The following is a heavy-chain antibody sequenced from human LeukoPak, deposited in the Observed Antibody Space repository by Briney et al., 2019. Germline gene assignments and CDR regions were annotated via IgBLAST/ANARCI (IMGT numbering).Heavy chain of an antibody. D-gene: IGHD5-12*01. CDR1: GFTFSSYG. V-gene: IGHV3-30*03. J-gene: IGHJ6*03. CDR2: ISYDGSNK. Sequence: GRSLRLSCAASGFTFSSYGMHWVRQAPGKGLEWVAVISYDGSNKYYADSVKGRFTISRDNSKNTLYLQMNSLRAEDTAVYYCAREHSGYIYYYYYMDVWGKGTTVTVSS. CDR3: AREHSGYIYYYYYMDV.